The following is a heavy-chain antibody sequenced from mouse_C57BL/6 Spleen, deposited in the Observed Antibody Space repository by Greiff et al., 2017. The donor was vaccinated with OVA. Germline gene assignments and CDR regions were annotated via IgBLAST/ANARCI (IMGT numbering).Heavy chain of an antibody. CDR2: ISLKSDNYAT. J-gene: IGHJ3*01. V-gene: IGHV6-3*01. Sequence: EVKLLESGGGLVQPGGSMKLSCVASGFTFTNYWMNWVRQSPEKGLEWVAQISLKSDNYATHYAESVKGRFTISRDDSKSSVYLQMNNLRAEDTGIYYCTGLYDGYPGFAYWGQGTLVTVSA. D-gene: IGHD2-3*01. CDR3: TGLYDGYPGFAY. CDR1: GFTFTNYW.